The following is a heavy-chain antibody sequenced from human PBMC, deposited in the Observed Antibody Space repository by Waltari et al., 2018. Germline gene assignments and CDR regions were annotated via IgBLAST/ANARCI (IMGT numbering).Heavy chain of an antibody. V-gene: IGHV3-7*01. J-gene: IGHJ6*02. CDR2: IKQDGSEK. CDR1: GFTFSNFW. Sequence: EVQVVESGGGLVQPGGSLRLSCAASGFTFSNFWMDWVRQAPGKGLEWVANIKQDGSEKNYVDSVKGRFTIFRDNTKNSLYLQMNSLRAEDTAVYYCSKSLDVWGPGTTVTVSS. CDR3: SKSLDV.